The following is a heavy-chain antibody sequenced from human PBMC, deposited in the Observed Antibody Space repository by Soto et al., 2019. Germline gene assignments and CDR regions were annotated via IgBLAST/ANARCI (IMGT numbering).Heavy chain of an antibody. CDR3: VKDSAWKTRILDS. D-gene: IGHD1-1*01. CDR1: GFTFDDYA. J-gene: IGHJ3*01. V-gene: IGHV3-9*01. CDR2: ISWNGKEI. Sequence: VQLVESGGGLEQPARSLTLSCAGSGFTFDDYALHWVRQVPRKGLAWVSGISWNGKEIGYADSVQGRFIVSRDNAKTSLFLQMKSLTVEDTALYFCVKDSAWKTRILDSWGQGTRVTVSS.